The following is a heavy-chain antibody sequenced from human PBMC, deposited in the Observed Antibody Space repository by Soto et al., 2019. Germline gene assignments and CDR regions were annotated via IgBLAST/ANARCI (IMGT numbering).Heavy chain of an antibody. CDR2: IIPIFGTA. D-gene: IGHD2-15*01. CDR3: ARDGKGYYYYGMDV. V-gene: IGHV1-69*13. Sequence: GGPVKGPRKGSGGTFSHYVFSWGRQALGQGLEWMGGIIPIFGTANYAQKFQGRVTITADESTSTAYMELSSLRSEDTAVYYCARDGKGYYYYGMDVWGQGTTVTVSS. CDR1: GGTFSHYV. J-gene: IGHJ6*02.